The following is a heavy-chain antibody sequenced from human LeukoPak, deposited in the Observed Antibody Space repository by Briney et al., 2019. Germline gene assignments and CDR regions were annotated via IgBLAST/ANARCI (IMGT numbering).Heavy chain of an antibody. CDR3: ARLERAVAGTDDAFDI. V-gene: IGHV3-21*01. CDR2: ISSSSSYI. J-gene: IGHJ3*02. CDR1: GFTFSSYS. D-gene: IGHD6-19*01. Sequence: PGGSLRLSCAASGFTFSSYSMNWVRQAPGKGLEWVSSISSSSSYIYYADSVKGRFTISRDNAKNLLYLQMNSLRAEDTAVYYCARLERAVAGTDDAFDIWGQGTMVTVSS.